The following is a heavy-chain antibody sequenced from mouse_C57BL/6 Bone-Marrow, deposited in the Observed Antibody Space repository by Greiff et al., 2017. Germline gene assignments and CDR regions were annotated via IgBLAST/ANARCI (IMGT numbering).Heavy chain of an antibody. J-gene: IGHJ4*01. V-gene: IGHV1-55*01. CDR1: GYTFTSYW. CDR3: ATAIGGMDY. CDR2: IYPGSGST. D-gene: IGHD3-1*01. Sequence: QVQLQQPGAELVKPGASVKMSCKASGYTFTSYWITWVKPRPGQGLEWIGDIYPGSGSTNYNEKFKSKATLTVDTASSTAYMQLSSLTSEDSAVYYCATAIGGMDYWGQGTSVTVSS.